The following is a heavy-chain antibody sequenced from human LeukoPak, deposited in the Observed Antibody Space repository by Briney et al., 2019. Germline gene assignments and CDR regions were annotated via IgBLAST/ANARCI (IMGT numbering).Heavy chain of an antibody. CDR3: AKDLSSGWTKIDY. CDR1: GFSLSAYN. J-gene: IGHJ4*02. CDR2: ISSSSATI. V-gene: IGHV3-48*01. Sequence: GGSLRLSCEGSGFSLSAYNMNWVRQAPGKGLESVSYISSSSATIFYADSVKGRFTISRDNAKNSLYLQMNSLRPEDTAVYYCAKDLSSGWTKIDYWGQGTLVTVSS. D-gene: IGHD6-19*01.